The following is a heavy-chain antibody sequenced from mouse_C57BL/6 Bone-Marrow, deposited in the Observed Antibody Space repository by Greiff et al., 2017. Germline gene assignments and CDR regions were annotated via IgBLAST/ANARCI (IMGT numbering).Heavy chain of an antibody. CDR2: IDPENGDT. Sequence: EVQLQQSGAELVRPGASVKLSCTASGFNIKDDYMHWVKQRPEQGLEWIGWIDPENGDTEYASKFQGKATITADTSSNTAYLQHSSLTSEYTAVYYCTTQYYCSIYYAMDYWGQGTSVTVSS. CDR3: TTQYYCSIYYAMDY. CDR1: GFNIKDDY. V-gene: IGHV14-4*01. D-gene: IGHD1-1*01. J-gene: IGHJ4*01.